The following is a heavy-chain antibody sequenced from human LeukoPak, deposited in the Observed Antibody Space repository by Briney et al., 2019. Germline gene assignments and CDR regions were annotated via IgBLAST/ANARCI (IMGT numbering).Heavy chain of an antibody. Sequence: EGSLRLSCAASGFTFSSFAMGWVRQAPGKGLEWVSAISGSGVDTFYADSVKGRFTISRDNSKNTLYLQMDSLRAEDTAVYYCAKDPDGGAGDYDYWGQGTLVTVSS. CDR1: GFTFSSFA. D-gene: IGHD4-17*01. V-gene: IGHV3-23*01. J-gene: IGHJ4*02. CDR3: AKDPDGGAGDYDY. CDR2: ISGSGVDT.